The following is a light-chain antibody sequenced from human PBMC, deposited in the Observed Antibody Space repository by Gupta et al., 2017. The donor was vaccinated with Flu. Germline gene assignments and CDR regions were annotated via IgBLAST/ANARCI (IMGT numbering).Light chain of an antibody. CDR2: GAS. CDR1: QSVSTN. CDR3: QQYNNWAYT. Sequence: EIVMTQSPATLSVSPGERATLSCRASQSVSTNLAWYQQKLGQAPRLLIYGASTRASGIPARFSGSGSGTEFTLTISSLQSEDFAVYYCQQYNNWAYTFGQGTKLEMK. J-gene: IGKJ2*01. V-gene: IGKV3-15*01.